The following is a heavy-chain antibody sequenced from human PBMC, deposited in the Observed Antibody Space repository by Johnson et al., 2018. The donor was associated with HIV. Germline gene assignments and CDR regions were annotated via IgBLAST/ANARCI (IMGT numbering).Heavy chain of an antibody. CDR3: ARRSGYAFDI. Sequence: VQLVESGGPLVQPGGSLRLSCAASGFTFRSYWMSWVRQAPGKGLEWVDNIKEDGSEKYYVDSVKGRFTISRDNAKNSVYLQMKSLSAEDTAVYYCARRSGYAFDIWGQGTMVIVSS. V-gene: IGHV3-7*05. J-gene: IGHJ3*02. CDR2: IKEDGSEK. D-gene: IGHD5-24*01. CDR1: GFTFRSYW.